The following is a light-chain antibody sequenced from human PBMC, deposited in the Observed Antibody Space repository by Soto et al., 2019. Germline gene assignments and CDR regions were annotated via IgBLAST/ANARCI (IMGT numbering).Light chain of an antibody. CDR1: QSVTSNY. CDR2: GAS. CDR3: QHYGSSPRT. V-gene: IGKV3-20*01. Sequence: EIVMTQSPGTLSLSPGERASLSCRASQSVTSNYLAWYQQKPGQAPRLLIYGASIRATGIPDRFSGSGSGTDFTLIISRLEPVDFAVYYCQHYGSSPRTFGQGTQVEIK. J-gene: IGKJ1*01.